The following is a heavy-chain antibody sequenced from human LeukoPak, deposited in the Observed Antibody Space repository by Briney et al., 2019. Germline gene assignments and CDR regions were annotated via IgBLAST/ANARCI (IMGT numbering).Heavy chain of an antibody. CDR1: GGSFSGYY. D-gene: IGHD2-15*01. Sequence: SETLSLTCAVYGGSFSGYYWSWLRQPPGKGLEWIGEINHSGSTNYNPSLKSRVTISVDTSKNQFSLKLSSVTAADTAMYYCARGLSCSGGSCVWGQGTLVTVSS. J-gene: IGHJ4*02. CDR2: INHSGST. V-gene: IGHV4-34*01. CDR3: ARGLSCSGGSCV.